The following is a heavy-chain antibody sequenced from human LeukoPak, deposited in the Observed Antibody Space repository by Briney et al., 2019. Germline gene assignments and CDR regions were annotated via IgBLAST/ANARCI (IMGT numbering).Heavy chain of an antibody. V-gene: IGHV3-23*01. CDR2: ISGSGGST. Sequence: TGGSLRLSCAASGFTFSSYAMSWVRQAPGKGLEWVSAISGSGGSTCYADSVKGRFTISRDNSKNTLYVQMNSLRAEDTALYYCAKDNKYSGSYVDYWGQGTLVTVSS. J-gene: IGHJ4*02. D-gene: IGHD1-26*01. CDR3: AKDNKYSGSYVDY. CDR1: GFTFSSYA.